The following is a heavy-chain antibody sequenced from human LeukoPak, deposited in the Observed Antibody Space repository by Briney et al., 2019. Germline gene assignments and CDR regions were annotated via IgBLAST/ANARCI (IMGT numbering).Heavy chain of an antibody. CDR1: GYSISSGYY. Sequence: SETLSLTCAVSGYSISSGYYWGWIRQPPGKGLEWIGSIYHSGSTYYNPSLKSRVTISVDTSKNQFSLKLSSVTAADTAVYYCATQTIFGVVICDYWGQGTLVTVSS. J-gene: IGHJ4*02. D-gene: IGHD3-3*01. CDR2: IYHSGST. V-gene: IGHV4-38-2*01. CDR3: ATQTIFGVVICDY.